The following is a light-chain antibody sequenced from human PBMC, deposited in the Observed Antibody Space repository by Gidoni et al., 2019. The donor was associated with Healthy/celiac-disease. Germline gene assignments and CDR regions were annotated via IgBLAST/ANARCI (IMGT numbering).Light chain of an antibody. CDR3: QQSYSTPHRFT. CDR2: AAS. V-gene: IGKV1-39*01. J-gene: IGKJ3*01. Sequence: DIQMTQSPSSLSASVGDRVTITCRASQSISSYLNWYQQKPGKAPKLLIYAASSLQSGVPSRFSGSGSGTDFTLTISSLQPEDFATYYCQQSYSTPHRFTFGPGTKVDIK. CDR1: QSISSY.